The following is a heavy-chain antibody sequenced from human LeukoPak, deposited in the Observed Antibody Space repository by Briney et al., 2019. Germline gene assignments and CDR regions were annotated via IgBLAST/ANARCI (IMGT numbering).Heavy chain of an antibody. CDR2: ISDSGDGS. D-gene: IGHD3-22*01. V-gene: IGHV3-23*01. CDR3: AKTLGSGYGEYYFDS. Sequence: GGSLRLSCEASGFTFSTYAMDWLRQTPGKGLEWVSSISDSGDGSFYADSVKGRFTISRDNSKNTLYLQIDTLRAEDTAIYYCAKTLGSGYGEYYFDSWGRGTLVTVSS. CDR1: GFTFSTYA. J-gene: IGHJ4*02.